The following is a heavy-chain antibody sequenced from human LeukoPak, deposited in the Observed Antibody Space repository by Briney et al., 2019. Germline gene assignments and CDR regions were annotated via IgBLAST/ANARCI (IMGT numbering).Heavy chain of an antibody. D-gene: IGHD2-2*01. CDR2: ISAYNGNT. V-gene: IGHV1-18*01. CDR1: GYTFTSYG. CDR3: ARDSALDDIVVVPAAIDWFDP. J-gene: IGHJ5*02. Sequence: GASVKVSCKASGYTFTSYGISWVQQAPGQGLEWMGWISAYNGNTNYAQKLQGRVTMTTDTSTSTAYMELRSLRSDDTAVYYCARDSALDDIVVVPAAIDWFDPWGQGTLVTVSS.